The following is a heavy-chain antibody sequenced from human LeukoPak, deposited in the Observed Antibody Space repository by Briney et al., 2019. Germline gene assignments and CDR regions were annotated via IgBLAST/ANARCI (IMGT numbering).Heavy chain of an antibody. Sequence: SETLSLTCTVSGGSISSGGYYWSWIRQHPGKGLEWIGYIYYSGSTYYNPSLKSRVTISVDTSKNQFPLKLSSVTAADTAVYYCARYYYSTSFDYWGQGTLVTVSS. D-gene: IGHD6-6*01. CDR3: ARYYYSTSFDY. CDR1: GGSISSGGYY. V-gene: IGHV4-31*03. J-gene: IGHJ4*02. CDR2: IYYSGST.